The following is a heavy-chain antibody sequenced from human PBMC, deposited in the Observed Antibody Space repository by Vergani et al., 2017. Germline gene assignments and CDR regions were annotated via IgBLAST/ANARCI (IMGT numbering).Heavy chain of an antibody. V-gene: IGHV1-2*02. Sequence: QVQLVQSGAEVKKPGASVKVSCKASGYTFTGYYMHWVRQAPGQGLEWMGWINPNSGGTNYAQKFQGRVTMTRDTSISTAYMELSRLRSDDTAVYYCAREWYYYDSSGSFDAFDIWGQGTMVTVSS. J-gene: IGHJ3*02. D-gene: IGHD3-22*01. CDR1: GYTFTGYY. CDR2: INPNSGGT. CDR3: AREWYYYDSSGSFDAFDI.